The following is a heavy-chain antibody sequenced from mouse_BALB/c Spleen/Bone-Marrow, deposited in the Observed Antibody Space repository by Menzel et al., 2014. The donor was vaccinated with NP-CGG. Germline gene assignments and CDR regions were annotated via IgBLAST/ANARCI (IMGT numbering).Heavy chain of an antibody. D-gene: IGHD1-1*01. CDR2: INPDSSTI. Sequence: DVMLVESGGGLVQPGGSLKLSCAASGFDFSRYWMSWVRQAPGKGLEWIGEINPDSSTINYTPSLKDKFIISRDNAKNTLYLQMSKVRSENTALYYCARLYYYGNFAYWGQGTTLTVSS. V-gene: IGHV4-1*02. J-gene: IGHJ2*01. CDR1: GFDFSRYW. CDR3: ARLYYYGNFAY.